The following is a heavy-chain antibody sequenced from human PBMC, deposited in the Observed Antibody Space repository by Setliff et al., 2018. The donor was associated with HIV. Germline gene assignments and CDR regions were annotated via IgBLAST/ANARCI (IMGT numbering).Heavy chain of an antibody. V-gene: IGHV4-34*12. CDR2: IIHSGGT. J-gene: IGHJ5*02. CDR1: GGSFSGYY. CDR3: ASGDQLVAHWFDP. D-gene: IGHD6-6*01. Sequence: PSETLSLTCAVYGGSFSGYYWTWIRQPPGRGLEWIGEIIHSGGTNYNRSLKSRVTISVDTSKNQFSLKLTAVTAADTAVYYGASGDQLVAHWFDPWGQGTRVTVSS.